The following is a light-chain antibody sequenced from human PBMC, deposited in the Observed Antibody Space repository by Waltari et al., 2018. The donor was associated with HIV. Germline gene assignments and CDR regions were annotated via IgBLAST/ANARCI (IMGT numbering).Light chain of an antibody. CDR1: SSEAGASNY. CDR3: SSYTSSSPL. V-gene: IGLV2-14*01. J-gene: IGLJ2*01. CDR2: EVS. Sequence: QSALTQTAPVSGSPGQWNTISCTGTSSEAGASNYVSWYTHHPGRAPKLMIYEVSNRPSGVSNRFSGSKSGNTASLTISGLQAEDEADYYCSSYTSSSPLFGGGTKLTVL.